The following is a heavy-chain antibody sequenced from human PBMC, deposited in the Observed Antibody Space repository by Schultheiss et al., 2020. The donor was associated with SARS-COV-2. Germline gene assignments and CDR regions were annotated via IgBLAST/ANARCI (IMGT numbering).Heavy chain of an antibody. CDR1: GGSISSYY. V-gene: IGHV4-59*12. J-gene: IGHJ4*02. CDR2: IYYSGST. D-gene: IGHD6-13*01. Sequence: SETLSLTCTVSGGSISSYYWSWIRQPPGKGLEWIGYIYYSGSTNYNPSLKSRVTISVDTSKNQFSLKLSSVTAADTAVYYCAKDIWRGSSSSWYFGYWGQGTLVTVSS. CDR3: AKDIWRGSSSSWYFGY.